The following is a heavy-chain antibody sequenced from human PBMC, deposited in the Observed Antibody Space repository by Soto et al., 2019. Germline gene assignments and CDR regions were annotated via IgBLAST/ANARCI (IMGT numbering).Heavy chain of an antibody. D-gene: IGHD2-15*01. CDR1: GYTFTSYG. CDR3: ARLVRWFDP. J-gene: IGHJ5*02. CDR2: ISAYNGNT. Sequence: ASVKVSCKASGYTFTSYGISWVRQAPGQGLEWKGWISAYNGNTNYEKKLQNRVTMTTDTTKNTDYIELRSLRTDDTAVYYCARLVRWFDPWGQGTLVTVSS. V-gene: IGHV1-18*01.